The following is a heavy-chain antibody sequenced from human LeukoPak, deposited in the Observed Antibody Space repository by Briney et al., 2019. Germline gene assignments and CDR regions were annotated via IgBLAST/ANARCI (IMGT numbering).Heavy chain of an antibody. CDR2: IIPIFGTA. Sequence: VASVKVSCKASGGTFSSYAISWVRQAPGQGLEWMGGIIPIFGTANYAQKFQGRVTITADKSTSTAYMELSSLRSEDTAVYYCAREATHPYSSFDIWGQGTMVTVSS. V-gene: IGHV1-69*06. CDR1: GGTFSSYA. J-gene: IGHJ3*02. CDR3: AREATHPYSSFDI. D-gene: IGHD5-24*01.